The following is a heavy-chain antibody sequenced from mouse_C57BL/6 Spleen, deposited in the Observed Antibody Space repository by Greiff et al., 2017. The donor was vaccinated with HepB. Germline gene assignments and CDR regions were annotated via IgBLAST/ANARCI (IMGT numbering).Heavy chain of an antibody. V-gene: IGHV1-80*01. CDR3: ARVDGYYVIYFDV. CDR2: IYPGDGDT. J-gene: IGHJ1*03. D-gene: IGHD2-3*01. Sequence: VQLQQSGAELVKPGASVKISCKASGYAFSSYWMNWVKQRPGKGLEWIGQIYPGDGDTNYNGKFKGKATLTADKSSSTAYMQLSSLTSEDSAVYFCARVDGYYVIYFDVWGTGTTVTVSS. CDR1: GYAFSSYW.